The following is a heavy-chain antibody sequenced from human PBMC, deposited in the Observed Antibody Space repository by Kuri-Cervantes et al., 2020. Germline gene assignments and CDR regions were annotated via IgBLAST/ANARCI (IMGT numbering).Heavy chain of an antibody. V-gene: IGHV3-23*01. CDR2: ISGSGGST. D-gene: IGHD1-26*01. CDR1: GFTFNRHT. J-gene: IGHJ4*02. CDR3: AKGSYFSDY. Sequence: GGSLRLSCTASGFTFNRHTMTWVRQAPGKGLEWVSAISGSGGSTYYADSVKGRFTISRDNSKNTLYLQMNSLRAEDTAVYYCAKGSYFSDYWGQGTLVTVSS.